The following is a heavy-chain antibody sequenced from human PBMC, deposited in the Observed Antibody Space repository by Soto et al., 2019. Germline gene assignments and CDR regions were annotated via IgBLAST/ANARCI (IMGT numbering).Heavy chain of an antibody. CDR1: GGTFSNYP. Sequence: QVQLVQSGAEVKKPGSSVKVSCKASGGTFSNYPISWVRQAPGQGLEWMGGIIPIFGTVNYAQKFQGSLTITADESTSTAYMELSSLRSEDTAVYYCARGNHRWLQLWYFDLWGRGTLVTVSS. J-gene: IGHJ2*01. CDR3: ARGNHRWLQLWYFDL. CDR2: IIPIFGTV. D-gene: IGHD5-12*01. V-gene: IGHV1-69*12.